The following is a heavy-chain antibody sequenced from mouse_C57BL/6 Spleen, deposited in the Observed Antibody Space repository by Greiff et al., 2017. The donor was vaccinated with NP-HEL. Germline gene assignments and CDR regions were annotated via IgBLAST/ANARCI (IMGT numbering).Heavy chain of an antibody. V-gene: IGHV5-9-1*02. Sequence: DVMLVESGEGLVKPGGSLKLSCAASGFTFSSYAMSWVRQTPEKRLEWVAYISSGGDYIYYADTVKGRFTISRDNARNTLYLQMSSLKSEDTAMYYCTRDRAGGYFDYWGQGTTLTVSS. CDR3: TRDRAGGYFDY. CDR1: GFTFSSYA. CDR2: ISSGGDYI. J-gene: IGHJ2*01. D-gene: IGHD3-1*01.